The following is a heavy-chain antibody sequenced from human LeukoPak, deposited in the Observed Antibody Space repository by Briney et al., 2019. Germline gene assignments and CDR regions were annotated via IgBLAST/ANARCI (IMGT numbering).Heavy chain of an antibody. CDR1: GGSISSSPYY. CDR3: ARDRPYYDTSGFSFDY. Sequence: SETLSLTCSVSGGSISSSPYYWGWIRQPPGKGLEWIGGIYFRGSTYYNTSLQSRVTISGDTSKNQFSLKLSSVTAADTAVYYCARDRPYYDTSGFSFDYWGQGTLVTVSS. V-gene: IGHV4-39*07. CDR2: IYFRGST. D-gene: IGHD3-22*01. J-gene: IGHJ4*02.